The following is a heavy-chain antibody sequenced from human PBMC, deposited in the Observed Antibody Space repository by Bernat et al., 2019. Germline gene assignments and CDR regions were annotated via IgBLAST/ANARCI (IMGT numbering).Heavy chain of an antibody. CDR2: SKNKPNSYNT. CDR3: ARRRGVDEGDDEDF. D-gene: IGHD1-1*01. CDR1: GFIFSDRY. Sequence: EVQLVESGGGLVQPGGSLRLSCAASGFIFSDRYMDWVRQAPGKGLGWVGRSKNKPNSYNTEYAESVKGRLTISRDDSKNSLYLQMNSLKTGDTAVYYCARRRGVDEGDDEDFWGQGTLVTVSS. V-gene: IGHV3-72*01. J-gene: IGHJ4*02.